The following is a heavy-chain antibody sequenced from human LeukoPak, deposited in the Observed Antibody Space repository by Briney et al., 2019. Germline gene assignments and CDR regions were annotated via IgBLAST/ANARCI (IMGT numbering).Heavy chain of an antibody. CDR1: GYSFSSYW. J-gene: IGHJ4*02. Sequence: NRGESLKISCKASGYSFSSYWIGWVRQMPGKGLEWMEIIYPGDSATRYSPSFQGQVTISADKSISTAYLQWSSLKASDTAMYYCARNRDSDYWGQGTLVTVSS. CDR2: IYPGDSAT. V-gene: IGHV5-51*01. CDR3: ARNRDSDY. D-gene: IGHD2/OR15-2a*01.